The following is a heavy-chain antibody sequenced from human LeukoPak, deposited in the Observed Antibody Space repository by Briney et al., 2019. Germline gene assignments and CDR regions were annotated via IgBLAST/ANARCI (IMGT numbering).Heavy chain of an antibody. CDR3: ARIGTTTRGPAGLDV. V-gene: IGHV3-48*03. J-gene: IGHJ6*02. D-gene: IGHD2/OR15-2a*01. CDR2: IASGGGANR. CDR1: GFTFSSYE. Sequence: GGSLRLSCAASGFTFSSYEMNWVRQAPGKGLEWVSYIASGGGANRFYSESVKGRFTISRDNAKNSLYLHMNSLRAEDAGVYYCARIGTTTRGPAGLDVWGQGTTVTVSS.